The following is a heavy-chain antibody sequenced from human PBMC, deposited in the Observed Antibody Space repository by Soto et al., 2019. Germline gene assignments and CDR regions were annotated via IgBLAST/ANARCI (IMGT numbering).Heavy chain of an antibody. CDR2: IIPILGIA. V-gene: IGHV1-69*08. CDR1: GGTFSSYT. Sequence: QVQLVQSGAEVKKPGSSVKVSCKASGGTFSSYTISWVRQAPGQGLEWMGRIIPILGIANYAQKFHGRVPITADNSTSTAYMELSSLRSEDTAVYYCAREAHYGDPPDIWGQGTMVTVSS. D-gene: IGHD4-17*01. CDR3: AREAHYGDPPDI. J-gene: IGHJ3*02.